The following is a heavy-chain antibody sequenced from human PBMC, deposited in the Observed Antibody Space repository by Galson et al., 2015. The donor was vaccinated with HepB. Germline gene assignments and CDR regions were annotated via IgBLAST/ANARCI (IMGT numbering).Heavy chain of an antibody. CDR1: GGSISSSSYY. D-gene: IGHD2-2*01. J-gene: IGHJ4*02. CDR3: ARHESESKTYAADN. Sequence: LSLTCTVSGGSISSSSYYWGWLRQPPGKGLEWIGSFYYTGNTHYNPFLKSRVTISGDTSKNQFSLKLNSVTAADTAVYYCARHESESKTYAADNWGQGTLVTVSS. V-gene: IGHV4-39*01. CDR2: FYYTGNT.